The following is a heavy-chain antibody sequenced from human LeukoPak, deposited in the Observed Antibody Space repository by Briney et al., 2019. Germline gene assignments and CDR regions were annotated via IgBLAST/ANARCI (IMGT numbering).Heavy chain of an antibody. J-gene: IGHJ4*02. CDR3: AREDLGAETTMDY. Sequence: SETLSLTCAVYGGSFSGYYWSWIRQPPGKGLERIGEINHSGSTTYNPSLKSRVTISVDTSKNQFSLKLTSVTAADTAVYYCAREDLGAETTMDYWGQGTLVTVSS. CDR1: GGSFSGYY. CDR2: INHSGST. V-gene: IGHV4-34*01. D-gene: IGHD1-1*01.